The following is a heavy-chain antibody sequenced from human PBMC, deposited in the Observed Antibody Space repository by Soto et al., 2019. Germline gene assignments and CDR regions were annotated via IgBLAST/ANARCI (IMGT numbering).Heavy chain of an antibody. CDR1: GGSISSSGYS. CDR2: IYHNRNT. Sequence: QLQLQESGSGLVKPSQTLSLTCAVSGGSISSSGYSWRWFRQPPGKGLEWIGYIYHNRNTYYNPSLKSRVTISVDRSKNQFSLKLSSVTAADTAMYYCARVPSPWGQGTLVTVSS. CDR3: ARVPSP. V-gene: IGHV4-30-2*01. J-gene: IGHJ5*02.